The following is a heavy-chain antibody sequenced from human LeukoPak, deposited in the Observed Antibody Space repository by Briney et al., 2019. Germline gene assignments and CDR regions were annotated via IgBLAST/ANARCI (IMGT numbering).Heavy chain of an antibody. Sequence: ASVKVPCKASGYTFTSYAMHWVRQAPGQRLEWMGWINAGNGNTKYSQKFQGRVTITRDTSASTAYMELSSLRSEDTAVYYCARVGAAAGPYYFDYWGQGTLVTVSS. V-gene: IGHV1-3*01. CDR2: INAGNGNT. D-gene: IGHD6-13*01. J-gene: IGHJ4*02. CDR3: ARVGAAAGPYYFDY. CDR1: GYTFTSYA.